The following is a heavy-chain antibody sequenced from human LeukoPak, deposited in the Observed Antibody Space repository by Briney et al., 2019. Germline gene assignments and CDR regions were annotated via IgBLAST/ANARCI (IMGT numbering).Heavy chain of an antibody. Sequence: GGSLRLSCAASGFTFDDYAMHWVRQAPGKGLEWVSGISWNSGSIGYADSVKGRFTISRDNAKNSLYLQTNSLRAEDMALYYCAKGSYGSGSYPDYWGQGTLVTVSS. D-gene: IGHD3-10*01. CDR1: GFTFDDYA. CDR2: ISWNSGSI. CDR3: AKGSYGSGSYPDY. V-gene: IGHV3-9*03. J-gene: IGHJ4*02.